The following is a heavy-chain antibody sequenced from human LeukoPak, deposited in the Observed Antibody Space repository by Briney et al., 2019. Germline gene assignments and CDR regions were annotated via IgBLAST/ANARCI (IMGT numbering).Heavy chain of an antibody. CDR2: IYYSGST. D-gene: IGHD1-26*01. V-gene: IGHV4-59*01. Sequence: SETLSLTCTVSGGSISSYYWSWIRQPPGKGLEWIGYIYYSGSTNYNPSLKSRVTISVDTSKNQFSLKLSSVTAADTAVYYCARGSNTWELLLLLYYWGQGTLVTVSS. CDR3: ARGSNTWELLLLLYY. J-gene: IGHJ4*02. CDR1: GGSISSYY.